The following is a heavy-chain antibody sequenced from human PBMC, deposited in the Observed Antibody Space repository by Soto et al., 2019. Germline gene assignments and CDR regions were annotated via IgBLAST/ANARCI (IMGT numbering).Heavy chain of an antibody. J-gene: IGHJ4*02. Sequence: QVQLVESGGGVVQPGRSLRLSCAASGFSFSSYGMHWVRQAPGKGLEWVAVIPYDVTNKYYADSVKGRFTISRDNSKNTLYLQMNSLRAQDTAVYYCAKDLRIAVAGTDYFDSWGQGTLVTVSS. CDR2: IPYDVTNK. D-gene: IGHD6-19*01. V-gene: IGHV3-30*18. CDR1: GFSFSSYG. CDR3: AKDLRIAVAGTDYFDS.